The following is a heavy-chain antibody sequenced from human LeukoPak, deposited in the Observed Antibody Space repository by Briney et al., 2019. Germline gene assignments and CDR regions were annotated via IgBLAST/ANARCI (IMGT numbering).Heavy chain of an antibody. D-gene: IGHD6-19*01. CDR1: GFTFSSFA. CDR2: IGGGGTDT. V-gene: IGHV3-23*01. Sequence: GGSLRLSCAASGFTFSSFAMSWVRQAPGKGLEWVSAIGGGGTDTYYADSVKGRFTISRDNSKNTLYLQMNSLRAEDTAVYYCAREAVAGTFYFDYWGQGTLVTVSS. CDR3: AREAVAGTFYFDY. J-gene: IGHJ4*02.